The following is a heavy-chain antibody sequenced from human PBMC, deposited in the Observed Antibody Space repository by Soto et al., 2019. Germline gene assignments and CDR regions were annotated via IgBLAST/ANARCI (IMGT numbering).Heavy chain of an antibody. J-gene: IGHJ3*01. V-gene: IGHV3-7*05. CDR3: ARDVSPGSSSWYFDAFDL. Sequence: EERLVESGGALAHPGGPPSPPSAPSGSPFRSSWMTWVRQAPGKGLEWVANIKKDESKKSYLDSVRGRFTISRDNAKNSLYLQMDSLTAEDTALYYCARDVSPGSSSWYFDAFDLWGQGTMVTVSS. D-gene: IGHD6-13*01. CDR2: IKKDESKK. CDR1: GSPFRSSW.